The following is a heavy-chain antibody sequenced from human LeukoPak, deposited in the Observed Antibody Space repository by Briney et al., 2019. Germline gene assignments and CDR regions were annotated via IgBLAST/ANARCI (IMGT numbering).Heavy chain of an antibody. V-gene: IGHV3-74*01. Sequence: GGSLRLSCAVSGFTLSNYWMHWVRQAPGKGLVWVSHINNAGSSTTYADSVKGRFTVSKDNAKNTLYLQMNSLRAEDTAVYYRTRDVYRGFDPWGQGTLVTVSS. CDR1: GFTLSNYW. CDR2: INNAGSST. J-gene: IGHJ5*02. CDR3: TRDVYRGFDP.